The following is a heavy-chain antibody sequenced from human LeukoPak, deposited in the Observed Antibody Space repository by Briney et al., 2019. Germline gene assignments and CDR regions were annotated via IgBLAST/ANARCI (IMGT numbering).Heavy chain of an antibody. Sequence: GQSLRLSCAASGFTFSSYSMNWVRQAPGKGLEWVSSISSSSSYIYYADSVKGRFTISRDNAKNSLYLQMNSLRAEDTAVYYCARGPDSSGYYSGYWGQGTLVTVSS. CDR3: ARGPDSSGYYSGY. J-gene: IGHJ4*02. CDR1: GFTFSSYS. D-gene: IGHD3-22*01. V-gene: IGHV3-21*01. CDR2: ISSSSSYI.